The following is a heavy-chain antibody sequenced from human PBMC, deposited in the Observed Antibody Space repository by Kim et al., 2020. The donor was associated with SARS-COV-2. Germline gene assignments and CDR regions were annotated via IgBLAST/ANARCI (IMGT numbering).Heavy chain of an antibody. Sequence: GGSLRLSCAASGFTFTSYWMSWVRQAPGKGLEWVANIKQDGSEKYYVDSVTGRFTISIDNAKTSLYLQVNSLRAEDTAASYCATSRSIDYLAQGTLVIVS. CDR2: IKQDGSEK. J-gene: IGHJ4*02. CDR3: ATSRSIDY. CDR1: GFTFTSYW. D-gene: IGHD2-2*01. V-gene: IGHV3-7*01.